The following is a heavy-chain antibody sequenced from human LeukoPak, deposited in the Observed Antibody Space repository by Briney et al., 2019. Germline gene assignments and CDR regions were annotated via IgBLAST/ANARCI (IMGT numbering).Heavy chain of an antibody. Sequence: ETSETLSLTCAVYGGSFSGYYWSWIRQPPGKGLEWIGEINRSGSTNYNPSLKSRVTISVDTSKNQFSLKLSSVTAADTAVYYCASIPSLGYDILTGYSPTFDYWGQGTLVTVSS. D-gene: IGHD3-9*01. V-gene: IGHV4-34*01. CDR3: ASIPSLGYDILTGYSPTFDY. CDR2: INRSGST. CDR1: GGSFSGYY. J-gene: IGHJ4*02.